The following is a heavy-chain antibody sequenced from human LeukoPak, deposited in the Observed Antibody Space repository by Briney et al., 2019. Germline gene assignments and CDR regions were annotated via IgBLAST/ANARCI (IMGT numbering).Heavy chain of an antibody. Sequence: ASVKVSFKASGFIFTSSAMQWVRQARGQRLEWIGWIVVGSCNTHYAQKFQERVHITRDMCTSTADMELSSLISEDTAVYYCASGDRVIWSGYNPLSYYMDVWGKGTTVTVSS. V-gene: IGHV1-58*02. CDR3: ASGDRVIWSGYNPLSYYMDV. J-gene: IGHJ6*03. D-gene: IGHD3-3*01. CDR2: IVVGSCNT. CDR1: GFIFTSSA.